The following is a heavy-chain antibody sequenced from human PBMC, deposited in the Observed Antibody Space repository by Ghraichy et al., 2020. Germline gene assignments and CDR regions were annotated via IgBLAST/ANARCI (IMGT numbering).Heavy chain of an antibody. CDR2: TYRMAS. CDR3: ARGRHNTFDI. V-gene: IGHV6-1*01. J-gene: IGHJ3*02. D-gene: IGHD2/OR15-2a*01. CDR1: GDSLSNNDVA. Sequence: SQTLSLTCVISGDSLSNNDVAWNWIRQSPSRGLEWLGRTYRMASEYAESVKARTAITPDTSKNQFSLRLNSVTPDDTAVYYCARGRHNTFDIWGQGIMVTVSS.